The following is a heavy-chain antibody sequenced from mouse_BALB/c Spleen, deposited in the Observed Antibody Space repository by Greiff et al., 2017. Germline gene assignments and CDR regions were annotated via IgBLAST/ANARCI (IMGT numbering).Heavy chain of an antibody. D-gene: IGHD2-1*01. CDR1: GFSLTGYG. V-gene: IGHV2-6-7*01. Sequence: VKLVESGPGLVAPSQSLSITCTVSGFSLTGYGVNWVRQPPGKGLEWLGMIWGDGSTDYNSALKSRLSISKDNSKSQVFLKMNSLQTDDTARYYCARAYGNYGSYFDYWGQGTTLTVSS. J-gene: IGHJ2*01. CDR3: ARAYGNYGSYFDY. CDR2: IWGDGST.